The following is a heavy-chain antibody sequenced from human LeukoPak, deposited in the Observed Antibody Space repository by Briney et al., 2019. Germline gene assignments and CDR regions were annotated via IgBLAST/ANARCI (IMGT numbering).Heavy chain of an antibody. CDR2: IRYDGSNK. D-gene: IGHD1-26*01. V-gene: IGHV3-30*02. J-gene: IGHJ4*02. CDR3: AKDSWELGATAEMDY. CDR1: GFTFSSYG. Sequence: PGGSLRLSCAASGFTFSSYGMHWVRQAPGKGLEWVTFIRYDGSNKYYADSVKGRFTISRDNSKNTLYLQMNSLRAEDTAVYYCAKDSWELGATAEMDYWGQGTLVTVSS.